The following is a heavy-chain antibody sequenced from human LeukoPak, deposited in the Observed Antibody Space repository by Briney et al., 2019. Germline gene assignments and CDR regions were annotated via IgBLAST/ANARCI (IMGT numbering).Heavy chain of an antibody. J-gene: IGHJ4*02. CDR3: AKDLSGYDSPTYLDY. D-gene: IGHD5-12*01. Sequence: GGSLRLSCAASGFTFSSYAMSWVRQAPGKELEWVSAISGSGGSTYYADSVKGRFTISRDNSKNTLYLQMNSLRAEDTAVYYCAKDLSGYDSPTYLDYWGQGTLVTVSS. CDR1: GFTFSSYA. V-gene: IGHV3-23*01. CDR2: ISGSGGST.